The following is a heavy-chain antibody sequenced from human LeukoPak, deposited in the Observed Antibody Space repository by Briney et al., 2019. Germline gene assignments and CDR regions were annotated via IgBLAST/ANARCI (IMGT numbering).Heavy chain of an antibody. V-gene: IGHV3-7*03. D-gene: IGHD5-18*01. CDR2: IKQDGSEK. J-gene: IGHJ4*02. Sequence: PGGSLRLSCAASEFTFRDYWMSWARQAPGKGLEWVANIKQDGSEKHYVDSVKGRFTISRDNAKNSLYLQMNSLRAEDTAVYYCAKWTIQLWLLYRDENFDYWGQGTLVTVSS. CDR3: AKWTIQLWLLYRDENFDY. CDR1: EFTFRDYW.